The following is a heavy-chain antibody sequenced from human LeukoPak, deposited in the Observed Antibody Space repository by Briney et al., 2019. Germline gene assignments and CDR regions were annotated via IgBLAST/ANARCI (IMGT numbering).Heavy chain of an antibody. Sequence: PSETLSLTCTVSGGSISSSSYYWGRIPQPPGKGLEWIGSIYYSGSTYYNPSLKSRVTISVDTSKNQFTLKLSSVTAADTAVYYCARDQGHYDILTGYYGGYWFDPWGQGTLVTVSS. CDR3: ARDQGHYDILTGYYGGYWFDP. CDR1: GGSISSSSYY. V-gene: IGHV4-39*06. J-gene: IGHJ5*02. D-gene: IGHD3-9*01. CDR2: IYYSGST.